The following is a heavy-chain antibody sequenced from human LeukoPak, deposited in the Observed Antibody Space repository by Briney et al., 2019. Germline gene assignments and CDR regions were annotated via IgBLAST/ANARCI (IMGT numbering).Heavy chain of an antibody. J-gene: IGHJ4*02. V-gene: IGHV4-34*01. CDR2: INHSGST. CDR1: GGSISSYY. CDR3: ARVRQQLPYRDGYNYFVGSG. Sequence: ASETLSLTCTVSGGSISSYYWSWIRQPPGKGLEWIGEINHSGSTNYNPSLKSRVTISVDTSKNQFSLKLSSVTAADTAVYYCARVRQQLPYRDGYNYFVGSGWGQGTLVTVSS. D-gene: IGHD5-24*01.